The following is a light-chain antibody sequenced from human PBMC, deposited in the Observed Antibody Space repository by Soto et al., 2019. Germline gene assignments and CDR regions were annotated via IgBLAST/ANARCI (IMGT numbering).Light chain of an antibody. V-gene: IGKV3-11*01. CDR2: DAS. CDR1: HSVSKY. CDR3: PQRSTWPYT. Sequence: EIVLTQSPATLSLSPGERATLSCRASHSVSKYVAWYQQKPGQAPRLLIFDASTRATGIPARFSGSGSGTDFPGTISSLEPEDVAVDDCPQRSTWPYTSGKGPEVDIK. J-gene: IGKJ2*01.